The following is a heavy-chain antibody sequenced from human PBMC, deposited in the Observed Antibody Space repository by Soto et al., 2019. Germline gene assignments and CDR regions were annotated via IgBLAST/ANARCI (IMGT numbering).Heavy chain of an antibody. CDR1: GFTFSSYA. D-gene: IGHD6-6*01. CDR3: ARHRIAARLVEYAFDI. V-gene: IGHV3-30-3*01. CDR2: ISYDGSNK. J-gene: IGHJ3*02. Sequence: PGGSLRLSCAASGFTFSSYAMHWVRQAPGKGLEWVAVISYDGSNKYYADSVKGRFTISRDNSKNTLYLQMNSLRAEDTAVYYCARHRIAARLVEYAFDIWGQGTMVTVSS.